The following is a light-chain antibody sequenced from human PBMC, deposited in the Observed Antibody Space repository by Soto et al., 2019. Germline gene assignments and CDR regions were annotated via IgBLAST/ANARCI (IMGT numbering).Light chain of an antibody. CDR3: AAWDDSLKSVV. Sequence: QSALTQAPSASGAPGQRVTISCSGASSNIGSNYVYWYQQFPGTAPKLLILRNNQRPSGVPDRFSGSKSGTSASLAISGLRSEDEADYHCAAWDDSLKSVVFGGGTKVTVL. V-gene: IGLV1-47*01. CDR1: SSNIGSNY. J-gene: IGLJ2*01. CDR2: RNN.